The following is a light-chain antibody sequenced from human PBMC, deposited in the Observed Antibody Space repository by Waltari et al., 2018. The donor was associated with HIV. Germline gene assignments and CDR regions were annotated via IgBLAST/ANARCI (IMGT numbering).Light chain of an antibody. J-gene: IGLJ2*01. Sequence: QSVLTQPPSVSAAPGQKVSISCSGGTSNVGRNYVGWYQQLPGTAPRLIIYEDNKRPSGIPDRFSGSKSGTSATLDIAGLQTGDEADYYCGTWDSSLSARGVVFGGGTKLTVL. CDR1: TSNVGRNY. CDR3: GTWDSSLSARGVV. CDR2: EDN. V-gene: IGLV1-51*02.